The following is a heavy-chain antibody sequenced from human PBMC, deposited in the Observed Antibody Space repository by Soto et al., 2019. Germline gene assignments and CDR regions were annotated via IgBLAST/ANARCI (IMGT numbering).Heavy chain of an antibody. D-gene: IGHD3-10*01. CDR2: INPNSGGT. CDR1: GYTFTGYY. V-gene: IGHV1-2*02. J-gene: IGHJ4*02. Sequence: ASVKVSCKASGYTFTGYYMHWVRQAPGQGLEWMGWINPNSGGTNYAQKFQGRVTMARDTSISTAYMELSSLRSEDTAVYYCASPRGSGSYRGPGYWGQGTLVTVSS. CDR3: ASPRGSGSYRGPGY.